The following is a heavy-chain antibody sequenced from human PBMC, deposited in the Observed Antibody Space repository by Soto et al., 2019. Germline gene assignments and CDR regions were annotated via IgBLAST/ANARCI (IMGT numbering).Heavy chain of an antibody. Sequence: SVKVSCKASGGTFSSYAISWVRQAPGQGLEWMGGIIPIFGTANYAQKFQGRVTITADESTSTAYMELSSLRSEDTAVYYCARASRIRYFDWLFPQELNWFDPWGQGTLVTVSS. J-gene: IGHJ5*02. D-gene: IGHD3-9*01. CDR3: ARASRIRYFDWLFPQELNWFDP. CDR2: IIPIFGTA. CDR1: GGTFSSYA. V-gene: IGHV1-69*13.